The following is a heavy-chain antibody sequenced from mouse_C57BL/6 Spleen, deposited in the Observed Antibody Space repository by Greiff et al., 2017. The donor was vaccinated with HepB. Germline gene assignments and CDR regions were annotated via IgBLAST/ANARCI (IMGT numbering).Heavy chain of an antibody. CDR2: ISDGGSYT. J-gene: IGHJ2*01. D-gene: IGHD1-1*01. CDR1: GFTFSSYA. V-gene: IGHV5-4*01. Sequence: EVNVVESGGGLVKPGGFLKLSCAASGFTFSSYAMSWVRQTPEKRLEWVATISDGGSYTYYPDNVKGRFTISRDNAKNNLYLQMSHLKSEDTAMYYCARDQGLRWYFDYWGQGTTLTVSS. CDR3: ARDQGLRWYFDY.